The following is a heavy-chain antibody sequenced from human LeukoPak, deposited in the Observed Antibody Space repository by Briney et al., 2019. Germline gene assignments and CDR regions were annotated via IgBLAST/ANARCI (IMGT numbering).Heavy chain of an antibody. Sequence: KPPETLSLTCTVSGGSISSSSYYWGWIRQPPGKGLEWIGSIYYSGSTYYNPSLKSRVTISVDTSKNQFSLKLSSVTAADTAVYYCARESSSYYYYYYYMDVWGKGTTVTVSS. J-gene: IGHJ6*03. D-gene: IGHD6-13*01. V-gene: IGHV4-39*07. CDR2: IYYSGST. CDR3: ARESSSYYYYYYYMDV. CDR1: GGSISSSSYY.